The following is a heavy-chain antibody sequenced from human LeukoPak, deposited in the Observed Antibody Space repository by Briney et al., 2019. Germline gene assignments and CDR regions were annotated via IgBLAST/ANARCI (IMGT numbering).Heavy chain of an antibody. D-gene: IGHD4-11*01. V-gene: IGHV3-23*01. Sequence: GGSLRLSCAASGFTFSSYAMSWVRQAPGKGLEWVSGISDSGDSTYYADSVKGRFTISRDNSKNTLYLQMNSLRAEDTAVYYCATALNYALDYWGQGTLVTVSS. CDR3: ATALNYALDY. J-gene: IGHJ4*02. CDR1: GFTFSSYA. CDR2: ISDSGDST.